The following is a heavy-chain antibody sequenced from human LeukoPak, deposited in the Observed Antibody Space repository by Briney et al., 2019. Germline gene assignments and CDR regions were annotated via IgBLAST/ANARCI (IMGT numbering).Heavy chain of an antibody. J-gene: IGHJ4*02. V-gene: IGHV4-4*02. D-gene: IGHD3-3*01. CDR2: IYHSGST. CDR3: ARLGDFWSGQSN. CDR1: GGSISSSNW. Sequence: PSETLSLTCAVSGGSISSSNWWSWVRQPPGKGLEWIGEIYHSGSTNYNPSLKSRVTISVDKSKNQSSLKLTSVTAADTAVYYCARLGDFWSGQSNWGQGTLVTVSS.